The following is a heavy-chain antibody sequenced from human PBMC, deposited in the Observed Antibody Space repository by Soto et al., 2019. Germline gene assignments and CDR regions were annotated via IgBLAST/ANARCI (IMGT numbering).Heavy chain of an antibody. CDR2: ISWNSGSI. Sequence: PGGSLRLSCAASGFTFDDYAMHWVRQAPGKGLEWVSGISWNSGSIGYADSVKGRFTISRDNAKNSLYLQMNSLRAEDTALYYCAVLTVCSGGSCWADAFDIWGQGTMVTVSS. J-gene: IGHJ3*02. D-gene: IGHD2-15*01. CDR1: GFTFDDYA. V-gene: IGHV3-9*01. CDR3: AVLTVCSGGSCWADAFDI.